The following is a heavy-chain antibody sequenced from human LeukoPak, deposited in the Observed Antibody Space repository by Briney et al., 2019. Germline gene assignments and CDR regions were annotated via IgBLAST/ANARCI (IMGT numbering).Heavy chain of an antibody. D-gene: IGHD6-13*01. J-gene: IGHJ4*02. V-gene: IGHV3-74*01. Sequence: GGSLRLSCAASGFTFSSYWMHWVRQAPGKGLVWVSHINNAGSSTGYADSVKGRFTISRDNAKNTLYLQMNSLRAEDTAVYYCVRDGSSWSFDYWGQGTLVTVSS. CDR2: INNAGSST. CDR3: VRDGSSWSFDY. CDR1: GFTFSSYW.